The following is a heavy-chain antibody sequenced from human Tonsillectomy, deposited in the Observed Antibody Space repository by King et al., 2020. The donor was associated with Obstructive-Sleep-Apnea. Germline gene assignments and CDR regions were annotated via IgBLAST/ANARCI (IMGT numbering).Heavy chain of an antibody. D-gene: IGHD6-19*01. V-gene: IGHV4-59*01. J-gene: IGHJ4*02. CDR2: THYIGST. Sequence: QLQESGPGLVKPSETLSLTCTVSGDSFNNYYWSWIRQPPGKGLEWIGYTHYIGSTNYNPSLKSRVTISVDTSKNKLSLKVSSVTAADTAVYYCAGRPVISGWSVFDYWGQGALVTVSS. CDR1: GDSFNNYY. CDR3: AGRPVISGWSVFDY.